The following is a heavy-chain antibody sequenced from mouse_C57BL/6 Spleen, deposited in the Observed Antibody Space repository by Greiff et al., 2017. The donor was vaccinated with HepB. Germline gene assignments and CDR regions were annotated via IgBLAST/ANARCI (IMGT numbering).Heavy chain of an antibody. CDR2: IDPSDIYT. J-gene: IGHJ4*01. V-gene: IGHV1-50*01. CDR1: GYTFTSYW. Sequence: VQLQQPGAELVKPGASVKLSCKASGYTFTSYWMQWVKQRPGQGLEWIGEIDPSDIYTNYNQKFKGKATLTVDTSSSTAYMQLSSLTSEDSAVYYCASGGETMVTTRDAMDYWGQGTSVTVSS. CDR3: ASGGETMVTTRDAMDY. D-gene: IGHD2-2*01.